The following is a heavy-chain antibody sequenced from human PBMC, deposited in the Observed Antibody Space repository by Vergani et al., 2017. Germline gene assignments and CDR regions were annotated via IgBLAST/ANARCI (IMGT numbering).Heavy chain of an antibody. Sequence: EVQLLESGGGLVQPGGSLRLSCAASGFTFSSYAMSWVRQAPGKGLEWVSAISGSGGSTYYADSVKGRFTISRDNSKNTPYLQMNSLRAEDTAVYYCAKISNCSSTSCPFDYWGQGTLVTVSS. D-gene: IGHD2-2*01. CDR3: AKISNCSSTSCPFDY. CDR2: ISGSGGST. V-gene: IGHV3-23*01. J-gene: IGHJ4*02. CDR1: GFTFSSYA.